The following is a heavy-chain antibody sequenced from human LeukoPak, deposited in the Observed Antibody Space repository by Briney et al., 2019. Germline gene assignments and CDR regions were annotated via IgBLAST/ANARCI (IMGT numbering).Heavy chain of an antibody. Sequence: GGSLRLSCAASAFTFRSYAMSWVRQAGGKGLEWVSAISGSGGSTYYADSVKGRFTISRDNSKNTLYLQMNSLRAEDTAIYYCAKDPMVRGATYDCWGQGTLVTVSS. CDR1: AFTFRSYA. CDR3: AKDPMVRGATYDC. D-gene: IGHD3-10*01. J-gene: IGHJ4*02. V-gene: IGHV3-23*01. CDR2: ISGSGGST.